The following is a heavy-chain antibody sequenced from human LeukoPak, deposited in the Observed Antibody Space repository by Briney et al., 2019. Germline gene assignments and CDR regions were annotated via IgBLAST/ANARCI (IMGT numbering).Heavy chain of an antibody. J-gene: IGHJ4*02. V-gene: IGHV1-69*13. Sequence: SVKVSCKDSGGTFSSYAISWVRQAPGQGLEWMGGIIPIFGTANYAQKFQGRVTITADESTSTAYMELSSLRSEDTAVYYCARDLVGLYYFDYWGQGTLVTVSS. CDR3: ARDLVGLYYFDY. D-gene: IGHD3-10*01. CDR1: GGTFSSYA. CDR2: IIPIFGTA.